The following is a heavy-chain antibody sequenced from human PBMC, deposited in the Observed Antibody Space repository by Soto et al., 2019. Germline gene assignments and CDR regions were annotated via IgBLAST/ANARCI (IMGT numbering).Heavy chain of an antibody. J-gene: IGHJ6*02. CDR1: GYSFTSYW. CDR2: IYPGDSDT. V-gene: IGHV5-51*01. Sequence: PGESLKISCKGSGYSFTSYWIGWVRQMPGKGLEWTGIIYPGDSDTRYSPSFQGQVTISADKSISTAYLQWSSLKASDTAMYYCAIQRGGYSGYQNENYYYGMDVWGQGTTVTVSS. CDR3: AIQRGGYSGYQNENYYYGMDV. D-gene: IGHD5-12*01.